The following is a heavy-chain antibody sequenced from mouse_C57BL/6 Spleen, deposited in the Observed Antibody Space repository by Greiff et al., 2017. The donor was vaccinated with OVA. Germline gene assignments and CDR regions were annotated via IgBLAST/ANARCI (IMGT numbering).Heavy chain of an antibody. CDR2: INPGSGGT. J-gene: IGHJ3*01. D-gene: IGHD2-3*01. CDR3: ARDRYDGYSLFAY. CDR1: GYAFTNYL. Sequence: VQLQQSGAELVRPGTSVKVSCKASGYAFTNYLIEWVKQRPGQGLEWIGVINPGSGGTNYNEKFKGKATLTADKSSSTAYIQLSSLTSEDSAVYFCARDRYDGYSLFAYWGQGTLVTVSA. V-gene: IGHV1-54*01.